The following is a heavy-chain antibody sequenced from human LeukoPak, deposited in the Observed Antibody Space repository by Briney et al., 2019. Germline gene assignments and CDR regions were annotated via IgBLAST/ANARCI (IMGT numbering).Heavy chain of an antibody. CDR2: IYTSGST. Sequence: SQTLSLTCTVSGDSISSGIHYWNWIRQPAGKGLEWIGRIYTSGSTNYNPSLKSRVTISVDTSKNQFSLKLSSVTAADTAVYYCARDRDVNWFDPWGQGTLITVSS. CDR1: GDSISSGIHY. J-gene: IGHJ5*02. CDR3: ARDRDVNWFDP. D-gene: IGHD3-10*01. V-gene: IGHV4-61*02.